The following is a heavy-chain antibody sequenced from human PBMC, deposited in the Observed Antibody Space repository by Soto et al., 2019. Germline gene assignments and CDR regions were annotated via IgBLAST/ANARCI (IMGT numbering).Heavy chain of an antibody. J-gene: IGHJ6*02. Sequence: PGGSLRLSCVGSGFTFSDYAMTWVRQAPGRGLEWVAYITSSSDTIYYSDSVKGRFTISRDNGKNSLFLQMNSLRDEDTAVYYCARVVVVIPPGYYYAMDVWGQGTTVTAP. CDR3: ARVVVVIPPGYYYAMDV. D-gene: IGHD3-22*01. V-gene: IGHV3-48*02. CDR2: ITSSSDTI. CDR1: GFTFSDYA.